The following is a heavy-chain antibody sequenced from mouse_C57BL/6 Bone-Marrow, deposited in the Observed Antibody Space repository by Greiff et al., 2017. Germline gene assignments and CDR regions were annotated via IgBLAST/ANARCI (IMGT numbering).Heavy chain of an antibody. CDR3: ARKETGTDAMDY. CDR1: GYTFTSYW. D-gene: IGHD4-1*01. V-gene: IGHV1-53*01. Sequence: VQLQQSGTELVKPGASVKLSCKASGYTFTSYWMHWVKQRPGQGLEWIGNINPSNGGTNYNEKFKSKATLTVDKSSSTAYMQLSSLTSEDSAVYYCARKETGTDAMDYWGQGTSVTVSS. J-gene: IGHJ4*01. CDR2: INPSNGGT.